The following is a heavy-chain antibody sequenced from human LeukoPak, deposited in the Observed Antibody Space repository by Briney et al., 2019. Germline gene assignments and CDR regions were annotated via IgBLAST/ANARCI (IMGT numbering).Heavy chain of an antibody. J-gene: IGHJ4*02. CDR3: AKDCYYDASGYSIDY. D-gene: IGHD3-22*01. Sequence: GGSLRLSCAASGFTLSSLAMTWVRQAPGKGLEWVSSISASGFSTYYADSVKGRFTASRDNSRNILYLHMNSLRAEDTAIYYCAKDCYYDASGYSIDYWGQGTLVTVSS. CDR2: ISASGFST. CDR1: GFTLSSLA. V-gene: IGHV3-23*01.